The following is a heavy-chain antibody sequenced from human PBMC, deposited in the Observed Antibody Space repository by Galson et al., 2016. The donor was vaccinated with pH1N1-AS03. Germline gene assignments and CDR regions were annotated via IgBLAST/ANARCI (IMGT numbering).Heavy chain of an antibody. CDR3: ARDPRGPCSSATCATSYYFGMDV. Sequence: SVKVSCKASGYTFTGFSINWVRRAPGQGLELMGWINPKSGVTNYAQKFQAWVTMTGDTSISTAYLALYGLNSDDTAVYYWARDPRGPCSSATCATSYYFGMDVWGQGTTVIVSS. D-gene: IGHD3-10*02. CDR1: GYTFTGFS. V-gene: IGHV1-2*04. J-gene: IGHJ6*02. CDR2: INPKSGVT.